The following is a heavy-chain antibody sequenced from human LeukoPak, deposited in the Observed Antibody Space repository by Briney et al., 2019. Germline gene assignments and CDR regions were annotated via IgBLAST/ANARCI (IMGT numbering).Heavy chain of an antibody. Sequence: GGSLRLSCAASGFTFSRFWMSWVRQAPGKGLEWVANIKQDGSEKYYVDSAKGRFTISRDNAKNSLYLQMNGLRAEDTAVYYCAELGITMIGGVWGKGTTVTISS. CDR2: IKQDGSEK. J-gene: IGHJ6*04. CDR3: AELGITMIGGV. D-gene: IGHD3-10*02. V-gene: IGHV3-7*01. CDR1: GFTFSRFW.